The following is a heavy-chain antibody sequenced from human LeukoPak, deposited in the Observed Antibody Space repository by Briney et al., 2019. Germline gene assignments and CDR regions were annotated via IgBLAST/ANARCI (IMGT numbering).Heavy chain of an antibody. J-gene: IGHJ4*02. Sequence: SETLSLTCTVSGGSISSYYWSWIRQPAGKGLEWIGYMHYSGSTNYNPSLKSRVTISVDTSKNQFSLKLSSVTAADTTVYYCARWILYSSGSYSDYWGQGTLVTVSS. D-gene: IGHD3-10*01. CDR3: ARWILYSSGSYSDY. V-gene: IGHV4-59*01. CDR2: MHYSGST. CDR1: GGSISSYY.